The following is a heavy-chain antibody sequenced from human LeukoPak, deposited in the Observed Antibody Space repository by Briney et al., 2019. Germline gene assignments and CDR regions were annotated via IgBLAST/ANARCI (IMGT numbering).Heavy chain of an antibody. CDR3: VRTTYYNDSSGYYIPGGMDV. CDR2: ISTGGSTI. J-gene: IGHJ6*02. V-gene: IGHV3-11*01. CDR1: GFTFSDYY. D-gene: IGHD3-22*01. Sequence: GGSLRLSCAASGFTFSDYYMSWIRQAPGKGLEWVSDISTGGSTIYYADSVKGRFAISRDNAKASLYLQINSLTAEDTAVYYCVRTTYYNDSSGYYIPGGMDVWGQGTTVTATS.